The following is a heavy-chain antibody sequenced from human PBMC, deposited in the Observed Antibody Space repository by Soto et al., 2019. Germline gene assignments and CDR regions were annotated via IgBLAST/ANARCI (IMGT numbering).Heavy chain of an antibody. CDR2: INHSGST. CDR3: ARGGGEMATILRYYYYGMDV. Sequence: QVQLHQWGAGLLKPSETLSLTCAVYGGSFSGYYWSWIRQPPGKGLEWIGEINHSGSTNYNPSLKSRVTISVDTSKNQFSLKLSSVTAADTAVYYCARGGGEMATILRYYYYGMDVWGQGTTVTVSS. D-gene: IGHD5-12*01. CDR1: GGSFSGYY. J-gene: IGHJ6*02. V-gene: IGHV4-34*01.